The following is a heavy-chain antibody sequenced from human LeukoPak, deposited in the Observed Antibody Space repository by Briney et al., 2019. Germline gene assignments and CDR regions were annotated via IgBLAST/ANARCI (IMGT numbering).Heavy chain of an antibody. Sequence: ASVKVSCKASGYTFTGYYMHWVRQAPGQGLEWMGWINPNGGGTNYAQKFQGRATMTRDTSISTAYMELSRLRSDDTAVYYCARDRAPKTVTSEVDAFDIWGQGTMVTVSS. D-gene: IGHD4-17*01. CDR3: ARDRAPKTVTSEVDAFDI. CDR2: INPNGGGT. V-gene: IGHV1-2*02. CDR1: GYTFTGYY. J-gene: IGHJ3*02.